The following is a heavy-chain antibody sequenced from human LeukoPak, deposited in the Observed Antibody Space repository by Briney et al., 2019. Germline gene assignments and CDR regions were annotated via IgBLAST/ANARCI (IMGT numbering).Heavy chain of an antibody. V-gene: IGHV4-34*01. J-gene: IGHJ6*02. D-gene: IGHD3-22*01. Sequence: SETLSLTCAVYGGSFSGYYWSWIRQPPGKGLEWIGEINHSGSTNYNPSLKSRVTISVDTSKNQFSLKLSSVTAADTAVYYCARVRIYYDSSGPYNGMGVWGQGTTVTVSS. CDR2: INHSGST. CDR1: GGSFSGYY. CDR3: ARVRIYYDSSGPYNGMGV.